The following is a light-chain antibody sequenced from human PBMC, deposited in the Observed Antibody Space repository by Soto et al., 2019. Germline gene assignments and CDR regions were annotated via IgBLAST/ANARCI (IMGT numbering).Light chain of an antibody. V-gene: IGLV2-14*01. CDR3: SSSSSGGTLV. CDR2: EVS. Sequence: QSALTQPASVSGSPGQSITISCTGTSCEVGGYNYLSWYQHHPGKAPKLMIYEVSNRPSGVSNRFSGSRSGTTDSLPISGFQPEDEADYFCSSSSSGGTLVFGGGTKLTVL. CDR1: SCEVGGYNY. J-gene: IGLJ3*02.